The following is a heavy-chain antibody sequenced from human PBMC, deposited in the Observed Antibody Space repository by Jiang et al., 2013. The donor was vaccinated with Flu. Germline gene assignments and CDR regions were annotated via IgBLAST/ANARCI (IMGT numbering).Heavy chain of an antibody. CDR3: ARSRPGRAVGRTSTP. Sequence: KPTQTLTLTCTVSGISLSNTRVGVSWIRQPPGQALEWLAHIFSDADRSYSTSLKNRLTISKDTSKSQVVLTMTNMDPVDTGTYFCARSRPGRAVGRTSTPWGQGTLVHRL. CDR2: IFSDADR. CDR1: GISLSNTRVG. V-gene: IGHV2-26*02. D-gene: IGHD1-14*01. J-gene: IGHJ1*01.